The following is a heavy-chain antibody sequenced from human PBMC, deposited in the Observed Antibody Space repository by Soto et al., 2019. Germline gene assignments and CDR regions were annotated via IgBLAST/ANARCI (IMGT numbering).Heavy chain of an antibody. CDR3: ARDRRRSLVPAARKGYYYYYYGMDV. V-gene: IGHV4-61*01. CDR1: GDSVTSDSYF. J-gene: IGHJ6*02. CDR2: SYYSGYYSGST. D-gene: IGHD2-2*01. Sequence: SETLSLTCTVSGDSVTSDSYFWSWIRQPPGKGLEWIGNSYYSGYYSGSTNHNPSLKSRVTVSVDTSKNQFSLKLSSVTAADTAVYYCARDRRRSLVPAARKGYYYYYYGMDVWGQGTTVTVSS.